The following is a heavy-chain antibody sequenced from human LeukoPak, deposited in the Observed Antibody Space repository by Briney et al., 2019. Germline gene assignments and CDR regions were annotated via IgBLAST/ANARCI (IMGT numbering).Heavy chain of an antibody. CDR3: AREGALYYYDSSGYPDY. V-gene: IGHV3-7*01. D-gene: IGHD3-22*01. Sequence: GGSLRLSCAASGFTFSSYWMSWVRQAPGKGLEWVANIKQDGSEKYYVDSVKGRFTISRDNAKNSLYLQMNSLRAEDTAVYYCAREGALYYYDSSGYPDYWGQGTLVTVSS. J-gene: IGHJ4*02. CDR1: GFTFSSYW. CDR2: IKQDGSEK.